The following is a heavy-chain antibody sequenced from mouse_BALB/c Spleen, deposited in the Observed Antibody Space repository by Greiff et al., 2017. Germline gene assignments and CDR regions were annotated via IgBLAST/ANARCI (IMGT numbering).Heavy chain of an antibody. Sequence: VQLQQSGPGLVAPSQSLSITCTVSGFSLTSYGVHWVRQPPGKGLEWLGVIWAGGSTNYNSALMSRLSISKDNSKSQVFLKMNSLQTDDTAIYYCVRDITTVVADAMDYWGQGTSVTVSS. CDR3: VRDITTVVADAMDY. J-gene: IGHJ4*01. CDR2: IWAGGST. CDR1: GFSLTSYG. D-gene: IGHD1-1*01. V-gene: IGHV2-9*02.